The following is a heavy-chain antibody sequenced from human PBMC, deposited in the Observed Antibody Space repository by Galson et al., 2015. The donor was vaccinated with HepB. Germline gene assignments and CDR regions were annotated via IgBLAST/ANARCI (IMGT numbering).Heavy chain of an antibody. D-gene: IGHD3-9*01. J-gene: IGHJ3*02. V-gene: IGHV1-2*02. Sequence: SVKVSCKASGYTFTGYYMHWVRQAPGQGLEWMGSINPSSGGTDYAQNFQGRVSMTRNTSISTTYMELSRLTSDDTAVYYCAKVKIWDSFDIWGQGTMVTVSS. CDR1: GYTFTGYY. CDR2: INPSSGGT. CDR3: AKVKIWDSFDI.